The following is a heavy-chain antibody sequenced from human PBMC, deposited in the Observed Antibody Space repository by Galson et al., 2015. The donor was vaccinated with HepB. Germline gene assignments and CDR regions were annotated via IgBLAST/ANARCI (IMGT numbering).Heavy chain of an antibody. V-gene: IGHV1-18*01. CDR1: GYTFTSYG. CDR3: ASGHARPGVATIFYVDY. J-gene: IGHJ4*02. D-gene: IGHD5-12*01. Sequence: SVKVSCKASGYTFTSYGISWVRQAPGQGLEWMGWISAYNGNTNYAQKLQGRVTMTTDTSTSTAYMELRSLRSDDTAVYYCASGHARPGVATIFYVDYWGQGTLVTVSS. CDR2: ISAYNGNT.